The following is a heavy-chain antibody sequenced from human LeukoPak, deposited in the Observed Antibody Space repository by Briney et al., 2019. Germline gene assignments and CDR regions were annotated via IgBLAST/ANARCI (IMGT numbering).Heavy chain of an antibody. V-gene: IGHV4-34*01. D-gene: IGHD3-10*01. CDR3: AGPSDYYGSGSYHPFDY. Sequence: PSETLSLTCAVYGGSFSGYSWSWIRQPPGKGLEWIGEINHSGSTNYNPSLKSRVTISVDTSKNQFSLKLSSVTAADTAVYYCAGPSDYYGSGSYHPFDYWGQGTLVTVSS. CDR2: INHSGST. J-gene: IGHJ4*02. CDR1: GGSFSGYS.